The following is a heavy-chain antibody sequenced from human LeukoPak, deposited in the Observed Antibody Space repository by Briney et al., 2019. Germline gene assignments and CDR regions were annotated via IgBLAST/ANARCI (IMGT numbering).Heavy chain of an antibody. V-gene: IGHV3-21*01. CDR3: ARVLEQWLVLRNFDY. CDR1: GFTFSSYS. Sequence: GGSLRLSCAASGFTFSSYSMNWVRQAPGKGLEWVSSISSSSSYIYYADSVKGRFTISRDNAKNSLYLQMNSLRAEDTAVYYCARVLEQWLVLRNFDYWGQGTLVTVSS. J-gene: IGHJ4*02. CDR2: ISSSSSYI. D-gene: IGHD6-19*01.